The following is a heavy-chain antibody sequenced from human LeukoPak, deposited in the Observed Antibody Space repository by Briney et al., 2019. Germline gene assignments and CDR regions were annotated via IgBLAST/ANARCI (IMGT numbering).Heavy chain of an antibody. D-gene: IGHD4-17*01. V-gene: IGHV3-7*01. CDR1: GFTFSSYW. Sequence: GGSLRLSCAASGFTFSSYWMSWVRQAPGKGLEWVANIKQDGSEKYYVDSVKGRFTISRDNAKNSLYLQMNSLRAEDTAVYYCARDPEENYGDYVKGNAYGGQGPLVT. CDR2: IKQDGSEK. CDR3: ARDPEENYGDYVKGNAY. J-gene: IGHJ4*02.